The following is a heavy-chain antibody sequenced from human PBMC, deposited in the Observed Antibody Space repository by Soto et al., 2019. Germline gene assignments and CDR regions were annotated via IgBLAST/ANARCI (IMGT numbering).Heavy chain of an antibody. Sequence: QVQLVQSGAEVKKPGSSVKVSCKASGGTFSSYAISWVRQAPGQGLEWMGGIIPIFGTANYAQKFQGRVTITADESTSTAYMELSRLRSEETAVYYCASDSSGSYYYYGMYVWGQGTTVTVS. V-gene: IGHV1-69*01. J-gene: IGHJ6*02. CDR1: GGTFSSYA. CDR3: ASDSSGSYYYYGMYV. CDR2: IIPIFGTA. D-gene: IGHD3-22*01.